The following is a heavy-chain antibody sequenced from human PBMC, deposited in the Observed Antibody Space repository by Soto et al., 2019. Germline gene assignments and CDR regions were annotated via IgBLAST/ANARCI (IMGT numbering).Heavy chain of an antibody. CDR1: GDSMSTGGYY. V-gene: IGHV4-31*02. Sequence: QVQLQESGPGLVKPSQTLSLICSVSGDSMSTGGYYWTWIRQHPGKGLEWIGHIYTTGTTYYSPSLKSQGTMSIDKSSNRFSLNLNSVTAADTAVYYCSRGRGSTPLRDWGPGALVTVSS. CDR3: SRGRGSTPLRD. D-gene: IGHD6-13*01. CDR2: IYTTGTT. J-gene: IGHJ4*02.